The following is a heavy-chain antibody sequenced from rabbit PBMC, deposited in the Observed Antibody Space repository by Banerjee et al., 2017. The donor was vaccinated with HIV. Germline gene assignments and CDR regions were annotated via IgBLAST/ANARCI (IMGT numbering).Heavy chain of an antibody. V-gene: IGHV1S45*01. Sequence: EESGGDLVQPEGSLTLTCTASGFSFSSSYWICWVRQAPGKGLEWIACIYTNSNGDTCYASWAKGRFSISRTSSTTVTLQMTSLTAADTATYFCARDLAGVIGWNFNFWGPGTLVTVS. CDR2: IYTNSNGDT. CDR1: GFSFSSSYW. CDR3: ARDLAGVIGWNFNF. D-gene: IGHD4-1*01. J-gene: IGHJ4*01.